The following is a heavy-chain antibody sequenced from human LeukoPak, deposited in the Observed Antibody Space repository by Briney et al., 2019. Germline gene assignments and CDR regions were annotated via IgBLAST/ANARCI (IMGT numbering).Heavy chain of an antibody. Sequence: PGGSLRLSCAASGFTFSDYYMTWIRQAPGKGLEWVSYISSSSSDTNYADSVKGRFTITRDNAKNSLYLQMNSLRAEDTAVYYCARVAVIAAAGTFDYWGQGTLSPSPQ. D-gene: IGHD6-13*01. V-gene: IGHV3-11*06. J-gene: IGHJ4*02. CDR3: ARVAVIAAAGTFDY. CDR2: ISSSSSDT. CDR1: GFTFSDYY.